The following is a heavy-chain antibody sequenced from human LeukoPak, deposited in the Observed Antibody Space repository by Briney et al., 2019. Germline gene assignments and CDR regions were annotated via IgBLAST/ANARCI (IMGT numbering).Heavy chain of an antibody. D-gene: IGHD3-10*01. CDR1: GGSISSYY. J-gene: IGHJ5*02. V-gene: IGHV4-59*01. Sequence: PSETLSLTCTVSGGSISSYYWSWIRRPPGKGLEWIGYIYYSGSTNHNPSLKSRVTISVDTSKNQFSLKLSSVTAADTAVYYCASSGDYYGSGSYSFDPWGQGTLVTVSS. CDR3: ASSGDYYGSGSYSFDP. CDR2: IYYSGST.